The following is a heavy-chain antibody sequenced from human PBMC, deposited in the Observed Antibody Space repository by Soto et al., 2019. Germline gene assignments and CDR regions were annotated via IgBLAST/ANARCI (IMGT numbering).Heavy chain of an antibody. J-gene: IGHJ4*02. CDR3: ARVGYYYDSANYHQTVFDY. V-gene: IGHV4-59*01. Sequence: SEILSVTCTVSGDSISDYWWNWIRQPPGEGLEWIGYIFYSGGSNYNPSLKYNPSLKSRVTISVDTSKNQFSLKLSSVTAADTAVYYCARVGYYYDSANYHQTVFDYWGQGTLVTVSS. CDR2: IFYSGGS. CDR1: GDSISDYW. D-gene: IGHD3-22*01.